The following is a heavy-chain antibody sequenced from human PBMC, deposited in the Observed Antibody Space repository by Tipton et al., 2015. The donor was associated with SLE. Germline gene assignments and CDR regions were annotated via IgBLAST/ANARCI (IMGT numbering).Heavy chain of an antibody. CDR2: SSHSGRS. D-gene: IGHD3-9*01. CDR1: GGSISGSS. J-gene: IGHJ4*02. Sequence: TLSLTCTVSGGSISGSSWSWIRQPPGKGLEWIGYSSHSGRSNYNSSLRSRVTISLDMSKNQFSLKLGSVTAADTAVYYCARSVGYIDSGALEIWGQGILVSVSS. V-gene: IGHV4-59*01. CDR3: ARSVGYIDSGALEI.